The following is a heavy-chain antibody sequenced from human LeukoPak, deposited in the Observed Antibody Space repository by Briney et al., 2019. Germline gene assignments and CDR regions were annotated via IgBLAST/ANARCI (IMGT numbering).Heavy chain of an antibody. CDR1: GFTFSSYN. J-gene: IGHJ6*03. Sequence: GGSLRLSCAASGFTFSSYNMNWVRQAPGKGLEWVSYISSSSSTIYYADSVKGRFTISRDNAKSSLYLQMNSLRAEDTAVYYCARGPYHYFYYYMDVWGKGTTVTVSS. V-gene: IGHV3-48*01. CDR2: ISSSSSTI. CDR3: ARGPYHYFYYYMDV.